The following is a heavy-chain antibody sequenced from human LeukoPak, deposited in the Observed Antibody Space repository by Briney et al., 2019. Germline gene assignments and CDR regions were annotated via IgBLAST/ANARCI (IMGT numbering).Heavy chain of an antibody. Sequence: GKSLRLSCAASGFTFSSYGMHWVRQAPGKGLEWVAVISYDGSNKYYADSAKGRFTISRDNSKNTLYLQMNSLRAEDTAVYYCAKDPHYYGSGSYGDYFDYWGQGTLVTVSS. D-gene: IGHD3-10*01. CDR2: ISYDGSNK. V-gene: IGHV3-30*18. CDR3: AKDPHYYGSGSYGDYFDY. CDR1: GFTFSSYG. J-gene: IGHJ4*02.